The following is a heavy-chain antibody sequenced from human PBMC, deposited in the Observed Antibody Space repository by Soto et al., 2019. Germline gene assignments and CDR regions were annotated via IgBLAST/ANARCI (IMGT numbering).Heavy chain of an antibody. CDR1: GGSISSYH. J-gene: IGHJ6*02. CDR2: IDFGGTT. V-gene: IGHV4-59*01. Sequence: TVSGGSISSYHWTWIRQSPGKGLEWVGYIDFGGTTHFNPSLKGRVAMSVDMSKIQFSLKVTAVTAADTAVYYCVRGYGDSYYSYGLDVWGQGTTVTVSS. D-gene: IGHD4-17*01. CDR3: VRGYGDSYYSYGLDV.